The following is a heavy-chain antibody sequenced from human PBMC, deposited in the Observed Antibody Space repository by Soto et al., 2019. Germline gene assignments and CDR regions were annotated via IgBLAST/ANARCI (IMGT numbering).Heavy chain of an antibody. CDR3: ARRRISPAVGYFDY. V-gene: IGHV1-18*01. CDR1: GYTFSIYV. D-gene: IGHD1-26*01. J-gene: IGHJ4*02. Sequence: GASVKVSFKSSGYTFSIYVMMVVRPSPEQGLEWMGWISAYNGNTNYAQKLQGRVTMTTDTSTSTAYMELRSLRSDDTAVYYSARRRISPAVGYFDYWGQGTLVTVSS. CDR2: ISAYNGNT.